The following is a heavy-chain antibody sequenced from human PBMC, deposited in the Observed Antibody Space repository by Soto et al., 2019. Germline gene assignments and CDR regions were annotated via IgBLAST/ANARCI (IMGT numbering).Heavy chain of an antibody. Sequence: SETLSLTCTVSGGSISSSSYYWGWIRQPPGKGLEWIGSIYYSGSTYYNPSLKSRVTISVDTSKNHFSLKLSSVTAADTAVYYCVRHGPRECGGDCYTKFDYWGQGTLVTVSS. CDR2: IYYSGST. J-gene: IGHJ4*02. CDR1: GGSISSSSYY. D-gene: IGHD2-21*01. CDR3: VRHGPRECGGDCYTKFDY. V-gene: IGHV4-39*01.